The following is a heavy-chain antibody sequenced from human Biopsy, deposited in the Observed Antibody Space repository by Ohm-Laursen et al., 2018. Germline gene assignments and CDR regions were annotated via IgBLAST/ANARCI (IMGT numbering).Heavy chain of an antibody. CDR1: GGSIISYY. CDR3: ARHPTGFWFDP. J-gene: IGHJ5*02. CDR2: IYNTETT. V-gene: IGHV4-39*01. Sequence: SDTLSLTCIVSGGSIISYYWAWLRQPPGKGLEWIGSIYNTETTFYNPSLKSRVTISVDTSTNQFSLKVSSVTAADTALYFCARHPTGFWFDPWGHGTLVTVSS.